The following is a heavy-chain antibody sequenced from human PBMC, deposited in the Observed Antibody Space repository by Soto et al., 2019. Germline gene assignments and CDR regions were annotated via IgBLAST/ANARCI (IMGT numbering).Heavy chain of an antibody. Sequence: QVQLVQSGAEVKKPGASVRVSCMASGDTFTSYSMHWVRQAPGQRLEWMGWINAGNGNTRYSQNFQGRVTITRDTSASTAYMELSSLRSEDTAVYYCATEPLNGYSDPFDSWGQGTLVTVSS. CDR2: INAGNGNT. CDR1: GDTFTSYS. D-gene: IGHD5-18*01. J-gene: IGHJ4*02. CDR3: ATEPLNGYSDPFDS. V-gene: IGHV1-3*01.